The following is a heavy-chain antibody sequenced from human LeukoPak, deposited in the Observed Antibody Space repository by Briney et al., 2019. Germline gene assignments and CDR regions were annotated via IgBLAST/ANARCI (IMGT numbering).Heavy chain of an antibody. Sequence: VASVKVSCKASGGTFSSYAISWVRQAPGQGLEWMGRIIPIFGTANYAQKFQGRVTITTDESTSTAYMELSSLRSEDTAVYYCARAHPGYCSGGSCTANWFDPWGQGTLVTVSS. J-gene: IGHJ5*02. CDR3: ARAHPGYCSGGSCTANWFDP. V-gene: IGHV1-69*05. CDR2: IIPIFGTA. CDR1: GGTFSSYA. D-gene: IGHD2-15*01.